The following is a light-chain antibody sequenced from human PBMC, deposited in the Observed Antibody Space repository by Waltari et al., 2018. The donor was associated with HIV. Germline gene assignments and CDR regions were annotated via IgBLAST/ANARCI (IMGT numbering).Light chain of an antibody. CDR3: QSYDVTLSGPLV. J-gene: IGLJ2*01. CDR2: GNS. Sequence: QSVLTQPPSVSGAPGQRVTISCTGSDSNIGAGDDVPWSQQLPVTAPKLLIYGNSNRPSGVPDRFSGSRSGTSASLAITGLQAEDEADYYYQSYDVTLSGPLVFGGGTKLTVL. V-gene: IGLV1-40*01. CDR1: DSNIGAGDD.